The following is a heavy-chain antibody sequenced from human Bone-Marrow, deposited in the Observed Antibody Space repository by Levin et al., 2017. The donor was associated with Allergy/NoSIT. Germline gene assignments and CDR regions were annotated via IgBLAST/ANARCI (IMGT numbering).Heavy chain of an antibody. Sequence: SVKVSCKASGGTFSSYAISWVRQAPGQGLEWMGGIIPIFGTANYAQKFQGRVTITADESTSTAYMELSSLRSEDTAVYYCARDTWYSSSSATDPNWFDPWGQGTLVTVSS. CDR3: ARDTWYSSSSATDPNWFDP. CDR1: GGTFSSYA. D-gene: IGHD6-6*01. J-gene: IGHJ5*02. CDR2: IIPIFGTA. V-gene: IGHV1-69*13.